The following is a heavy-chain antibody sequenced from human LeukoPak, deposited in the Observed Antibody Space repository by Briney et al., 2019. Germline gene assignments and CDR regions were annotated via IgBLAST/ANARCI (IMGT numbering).Heavy chain of an antibody. CDR1: GGSFSGYY. CDR3: ARATHSGYFPDYYYMDV. Sequence: MPSETLSLTCAVYGGSFSGYYWSWIRQPPGKGLEWSGEINHSGSTNYNPSRKSRVTISVDTSKNQCSLKLSSVTAADTAVYYCARATHSGYFPDYYYMDVWGKGTTVTVSS. V-gene: IGHV4-34*01. J-gene: IGHJ6*03. CDR2: INHSGST. D-gene: IGHD6-13*01.